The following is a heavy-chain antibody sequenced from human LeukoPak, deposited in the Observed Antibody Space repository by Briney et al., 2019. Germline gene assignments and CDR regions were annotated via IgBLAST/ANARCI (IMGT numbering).Heavy chain of an antibody. CDR2: INDVSGS. CDR1: GFTFSTYW. D-gene: IGHD3-3*01. V-gene: IGHV3-74*01. Sequence: GGSLRLSCAASGFTFSTYWMHWVRQVPGRELLWVSRINDVSGSTYADSVKGRFTISRDNVKNMLYLQMNSLRAEDTAVYYCARGGVASLDYWGQGTLVTVSS. J-gene: IGHJ4*02. CDR3: ARGGVASLDY.